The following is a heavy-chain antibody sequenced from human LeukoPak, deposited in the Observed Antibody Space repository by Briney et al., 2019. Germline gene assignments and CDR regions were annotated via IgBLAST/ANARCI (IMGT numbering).Heavy chain of an antibody. D-gene: IGHD5-12*01. J-gene: IGHJ4*02. V-gene: IGHV3-23*01. CDR2: ISGGGGGT. CDR3: AKGSAYALYYLDY. Sequence: RGSLRLSCAASGFTFSSYAMSRVRQAPGKELEWVSDISGGGGGTYYADSVKGRFTISRDNSKNTLYLQVNSLRADDTAVYYCAKGSAYALYYLDYWGQGTLVTVSS. CDR1: GFTFSSYA.